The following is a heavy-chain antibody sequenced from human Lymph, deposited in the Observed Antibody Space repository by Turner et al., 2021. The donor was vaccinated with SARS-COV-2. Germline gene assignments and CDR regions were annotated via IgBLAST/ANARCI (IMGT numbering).Heavy chain of an antibody. J-gene: IGHJ4*02. V-gene: IGHV3-23*01. D-gene: IGHD5-18*01. CDR2: ISGSGVST. CDR3: AKEGDTAMVNFDY. CDR1: GFTFSSYA. Sequence: EVQLLESGGGLVQPGGSLRLSCAASGFTFSSYAMSWVRQARGKGLEWGSAISGSGVSTYYADSVKGRFTISRDNSKNTLYLQMNSLRAEDTAVYYCAKEGDTAMVNFDYWGQGTLVTVSS.